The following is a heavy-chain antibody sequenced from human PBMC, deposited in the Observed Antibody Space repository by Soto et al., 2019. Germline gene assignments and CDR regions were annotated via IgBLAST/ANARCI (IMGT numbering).Heavy chain of an antibody. Sequence: QVQLVQSGAEVKKPGASVKVSCKASGYTFTSYGISWVRQAPGQGLEWMGWISAYNGNTNYAQKLQGRVTMTTDTSTSTADMELRSLRSDDTAVYYCARERRAQTGYDILTGYYPSWFDPWGQGTLVTVSS. CDR2: ISAYNGNT. V-gene: IGHV1-18*04. D-gene: IGHD3-9*01. CDR1: GYTFTSYG. CDR3: ARERRAQTGYDILTGYYPSWFDP. J-gene: IGHJ5*02.